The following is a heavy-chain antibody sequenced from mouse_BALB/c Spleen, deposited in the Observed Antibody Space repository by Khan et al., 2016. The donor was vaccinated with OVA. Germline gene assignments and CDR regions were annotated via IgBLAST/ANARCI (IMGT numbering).Heavy chain of an antibody. V-gene: IGHV1-76*01. Sequence: VQLVESVPELVRPGSSVKLSCKTSRYIFPSSCLHWVKPRSGQGLECIARISPGTDNPYYNDQLRDKATLTADQSSSTAYIQLSSLKSEDSAVYFCAREEALYYFAYWGQGTTLTVSS. CDR1: RYIFPSSC. CDR2: ISPGTDNP. J-gene: IGHJ2*01. CDR3: AREEALYYFAY. D-gene: IGHD1-1*01.